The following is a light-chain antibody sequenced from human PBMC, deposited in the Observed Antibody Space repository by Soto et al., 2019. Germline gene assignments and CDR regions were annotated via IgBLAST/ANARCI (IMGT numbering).Light chain of an antibody. CDR1: QTVSSSY. J-gene: IGKJ1*01. CDR3: QQYCQQYGSSPPSWT. CDR2: GAS. V-gene: IGKV3-20*01. Sequence: ETVLTQSPGTLSLSPGERATLSCRASQTVSSSYLAWYQQKPGQAPRLLIYGASSRATGIPDRFSGSGSGTDFTLTINRLEPEDFAVYYCQQYCQQYGSSPPSWTFGQGTRVEIK.